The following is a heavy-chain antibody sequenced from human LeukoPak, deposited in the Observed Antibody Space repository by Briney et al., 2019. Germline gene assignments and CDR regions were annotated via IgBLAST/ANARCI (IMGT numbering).Heavy chain of an antibody. Sequence: PSETLSLTCTVSGGSISSGSYYWSWIRQPAGKGLEWIGRIYTSGSTNYNPSLKSRVTISVDTSKNQFSLKLSSVTAADTAVYYCVSGRHRSLQYYYDSSGYGAFDIWGQGTMVTVSS. V-gene: IGHV4-61*02. CDR3: VSGRHRSLQYYYDSSGYGAFDI. J-gene: IGHJ3*02. CDR1: GGSISSGSYY. CDR2: IYTSGST. D-gene: IGHD3-22*01.